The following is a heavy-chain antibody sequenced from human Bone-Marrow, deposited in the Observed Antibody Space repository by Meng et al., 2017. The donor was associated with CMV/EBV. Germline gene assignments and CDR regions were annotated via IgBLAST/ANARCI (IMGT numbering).Heavy chain of an antibody. V-gene: IGHV3-7*01. CDR3: ARGFDFWSGSYAAANWFDP. J-gene: IGHJ5*02. Sequence: GESLKISCVASGFTFASYEMHWVRQAPGKGLEWVASIKHDGSEKYYVDSVKGRFAISRDYAKNSLYLQMDSLRDEDTAVYHCARGFDFWSGSYAAANWFDPWGQGTLVTVSS. CDR2: IKHDGSEK. D-gene: IGHD3-3*01. CDR1: GFTFASYE.